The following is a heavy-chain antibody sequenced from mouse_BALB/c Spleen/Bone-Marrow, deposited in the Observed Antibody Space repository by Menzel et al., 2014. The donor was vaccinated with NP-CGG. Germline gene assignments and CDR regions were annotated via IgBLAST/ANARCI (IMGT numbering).Heavy chain of an antibody. V-gene: IGHV5-6-4*01. Sequence: EVHLVESGGGLVKPGGSLKLSCAASGFTFSSYTMSWVRQTPEKRLEWVATITSGGSYTYYPDSVKGRFTISRDNAKNTLYLQMSSLKSEDTAMYYCTRDTGPFDYWGQGTTLTVSS. CDR2: ITSGGSYT. CDR1: GFTFSSYT. J-gene: IGHJ2*01. CDR3: TRDTGPFDY.